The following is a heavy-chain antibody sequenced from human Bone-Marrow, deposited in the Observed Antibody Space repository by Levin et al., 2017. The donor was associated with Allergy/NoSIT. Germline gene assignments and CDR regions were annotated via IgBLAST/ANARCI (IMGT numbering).Heavy chain of an antibody. Sequence: GESLKISCETSGFTFSNYIMHWVRQAPGKGLEWVAFIWHDKYNKYYADSVKGRFTISRDNSKNTLYLQMNSLRAEDTAVYYCARARSVAARGVFDYWGPGTLVTVSS. CDR3: ARARSVAARGVFDY. D-gene: IGHD6-6*01. J-gene: IGHJ4*02. CDR2: IWHDKYNK. V-gene: IGHV3-33*01. CDR1: GFTFSNYI.